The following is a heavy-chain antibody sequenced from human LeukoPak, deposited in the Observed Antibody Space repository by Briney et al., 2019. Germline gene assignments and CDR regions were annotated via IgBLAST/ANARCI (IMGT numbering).Heavy chain of an antibody. CDR1: GGTFSSYA. CDR3: ARDSHYGGNSHFDY. CDR2: IIPIFGTA. J-gene: IGHJ4*02. V-gene: IGHV1-69*05. D-gene: IGHD4-23*01. Sequence: SVKVSCKASGGTFSSYAISWVRQAPGQGFEWMGGIIPIFGTANYAQKFQGRVTITTDESTSTAYMELSSLRSEDTAVYYCARDSHYGGNSHFDYWGQGTLVTVSS.